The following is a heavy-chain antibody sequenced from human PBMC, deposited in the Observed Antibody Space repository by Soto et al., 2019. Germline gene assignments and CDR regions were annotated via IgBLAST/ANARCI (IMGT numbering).Heavy chain of an antibody. CDR2: IYYSGST. D-gene: IGHD1-26*01. V-gene: IGHV4-59*08. Sequence: SETLSLTCTVSGGSISSYYWSWIRQPPGKGLEWIGYIYYSGSTNYNPSLKSRVTISVDTSKNQFSLKLSSVTAADTAVYYCAGGAKALSVGATDYWGQGTLVTVSS. CDR1: GGSISSYY. CDR3: AGGAKALSVGATDY. J-gene: IGHJ4*02.